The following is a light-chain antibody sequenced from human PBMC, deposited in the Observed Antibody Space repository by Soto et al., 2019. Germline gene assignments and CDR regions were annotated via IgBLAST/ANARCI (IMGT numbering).Light chain of an antibody. CDR1: QSVSSN. CDR2: GAS. Sequence: EIVMTHSPATLSVAPGERATLSCRASQSVSSNLAWYQQKPGRTPRLLIYGASTRATGNPARFSGSGSGTGFTLTISSLQSGDFAVYYCQQYNNWLITCGQGTRLAI. V-gene: IGKV3-15*01. J-gene: IGKJ5*01. CDR3: QQYNNWLIT.